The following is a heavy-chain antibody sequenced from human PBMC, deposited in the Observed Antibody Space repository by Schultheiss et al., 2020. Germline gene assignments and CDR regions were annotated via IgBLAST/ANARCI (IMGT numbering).Heavy chain of an antibody. CDR1: GGSISSGGYY. D-gene: IGHD2-21*02. V-gene: IGHV4-31*03. CDR3: ARALLLTAIPWYFDL. CDR2: IYYSGST. Sequence: SQTLSLTCTVSGGSISSGGYYWSWIRQHPGKGLEWIGSIYYSGSTYYNPSLKSRVTISVDTSKNQFSLKLSSVTAADTAVYYCARALLLTAIPWYFDLWGRGTLVTVSS. J-gene: IGHJ2*01.